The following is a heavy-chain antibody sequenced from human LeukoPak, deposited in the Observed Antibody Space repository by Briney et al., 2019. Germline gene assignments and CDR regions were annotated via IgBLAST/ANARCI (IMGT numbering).Heavy chain of an antibody. CDR2: IYSSGST. D-gene: IGHD3-10*01. V-gene: IGHV4-4*07. J-gene: IGHJ5*02. CDR3: ARDPSSFGGRFHP. Sequence: PSETLSLTCTVSGRSISSYYWNWIRQPAGKGLEWIGRIYSSGSTNYNPSLKSRVTMSVDTSKNQFSLKLSSVTAADTAVYYCARDPSSFGGRFHPWGQGTLVAVSS. CDR1: GRSISSYY.